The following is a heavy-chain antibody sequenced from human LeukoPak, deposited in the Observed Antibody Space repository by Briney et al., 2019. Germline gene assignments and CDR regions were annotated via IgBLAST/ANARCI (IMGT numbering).Heavy chain of an antibody. V-gene: IGHV3-33*06. Sequence: GGSLRLSCAASGFTFSSYGMHWVRQAPGKGLEWVAVIWYGGSNKYYADSVKGRFTISRDNSKNTLYLQMNSLRAEDTAVYYCAKDPDYGDYYFDYWGQGTLVTVSS. J-gene: IGHJ4*02. CDR3: AKDPDYGDYYFDY. CDR1: GFTFSSYG. CDR2: IWYGGSNK. D-gene: IGHD4-17*01.